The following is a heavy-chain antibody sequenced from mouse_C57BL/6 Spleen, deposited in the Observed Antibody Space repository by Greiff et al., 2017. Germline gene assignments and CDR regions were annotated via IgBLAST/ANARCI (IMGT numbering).Heavy chain of an antibody. CDR2: IYPGSGST. CDR1: GYTFTSYW. D-gene: IGHD1-1*01. J-gene: IGHJ1*03. CDR3: DRWGDYVSPGYFDV. Sequence: QVQLQQPGAELVKPGASVKMSCKASGYTFTSYWITWVKQRPGQGLEWIGGIYPGSGSTNYNEKFQGKATLTVDTSSSTAYMQLSSLTSEDSAVYYCDRWGDYVSPGYFDVWGKGTTLTVSS. V-gene: IGHV1-55*01.